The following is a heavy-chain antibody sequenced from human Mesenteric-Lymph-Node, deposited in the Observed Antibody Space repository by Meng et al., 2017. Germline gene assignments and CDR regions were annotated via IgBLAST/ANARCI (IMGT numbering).Heavy chain of an antibody. J-gene: IGHJ3*02. CDR2: INSGGSTT. CDR1: GFTFSNYW. Sequence: GESLKISCAASGFTFSNYWMHWVRQAPGKGLVWVSRINSGGSTTSYADSVKGRFTVSRDNAKNTVYLQMNSLRVEDTAIYYCARGMSDYYDSSGAFDIWGRGTMVTVSS. D-gene: IGHD3-22*01. V-gene: IGHV3-74*01. CDR3: ARGMSDYYDSSGAFDI.